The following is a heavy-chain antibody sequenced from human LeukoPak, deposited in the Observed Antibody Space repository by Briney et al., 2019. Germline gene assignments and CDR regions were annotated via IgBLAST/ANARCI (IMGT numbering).Heavy chain of an antibody. Sequence: ASVKVSCKASGYTFTGYYMHWVRQAPGRGLEWMGWINPNSGVTNYAQKFQGRVTMTRDTSISTAYMDLSRLTSDDTAVYYCARRYCSGGICYSVADYWGQGTLVTVSS. CDR2: INPNSGVT. CDR3: ARRYCSGGICYSVADY. CDR1: GYTFTGYY. V-gene: IGHV1-2*02. D-gene: IGHD2-15*01. J-gene: IGHJ4*02.